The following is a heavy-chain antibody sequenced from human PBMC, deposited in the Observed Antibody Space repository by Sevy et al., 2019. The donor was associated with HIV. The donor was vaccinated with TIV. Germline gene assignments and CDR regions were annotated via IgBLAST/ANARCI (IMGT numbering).Heavy chain of an antibody. CDR2: IIPIFGTA. CDR3: ARDVSDYASFNWFDP. Sequence: ASVKVSCKASGATFSSYAISWVRQAPGQGLEWMGGIIPIFGTANYAQKFQGRVTITADESTSTAYMELSSLRSEDTAVYYCARDVSDYASFNWFDPWGQGTLVTVSS. J-gene: IGHJ5*02. D-gene: IGHD2-2*01. V-gene: IGHV1-69*13. CDR1: GATFSSYA.